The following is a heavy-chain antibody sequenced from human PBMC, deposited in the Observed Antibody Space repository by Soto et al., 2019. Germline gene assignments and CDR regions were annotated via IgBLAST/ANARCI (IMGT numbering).Heavy chain of an antibody. J-gene: IGHJ5*02. CDR1: GGSINSSSYF. CDR3: ARHYSSGSRNWFDP. CDR2: IYYSGST. Sequence: SSETLSLTCSVSGGSINSSSYFWGWVRQPPGKGLEWIGSIYYSGSTYYNPSLRSRVTTSVDTSKNQFSLKLSSVTAADTAVFYCARHYSSGSRNWFDPWGQGTLVTVSS. D-gene: IGHD6-19*01. V-gene: IGHV4-39*01.